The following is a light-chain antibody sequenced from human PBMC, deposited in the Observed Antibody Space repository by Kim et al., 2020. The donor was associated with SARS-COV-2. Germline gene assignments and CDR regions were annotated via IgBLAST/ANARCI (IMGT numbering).Light chain of an antibody. CDR1: QSVSSNY. CDR3: QQYGSPGA. Sequence: EIVLTQSPGTLSLSPGERATLSCRASQSVSSNYLAWYQQKPGQAPRLLIYGVSSRATGIPDRFSGRGSGIDFTLTISRLEPEDFAVYYCQQYGSPGAFGQGTKVDIK. V-gene: IGKV3-20*01. CDR2: GVS. J-gene: IGKJ1*01.